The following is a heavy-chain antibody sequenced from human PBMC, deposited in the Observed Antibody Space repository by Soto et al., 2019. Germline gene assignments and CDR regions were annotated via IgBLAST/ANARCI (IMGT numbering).Heavy chain of an antibody. CDR3: ARGGNSGWRYFDY. D-gene: IGHD6-19*01. CDR2: SSSSSSTI. V-gene: IGHV3-48*02. Sequence: GGCLRLSCAASGFTFSSYSMNWVRQAPGKGLEWVSYSSSSSSTIYYADSVKGRFTISRDNAKNSLYLQINSQRDEDTALYYCARGGNSGWRYFDYWGQETLFTVCS. CDR1: GFTFSSYS. J-gene: IGHJ4*02.